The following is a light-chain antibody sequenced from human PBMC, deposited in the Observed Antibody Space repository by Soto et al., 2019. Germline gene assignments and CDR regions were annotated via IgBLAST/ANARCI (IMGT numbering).Light chain of an antibody. CDR3: ATWDDSLRGRV. J-gene: IGLJ3*02. CDR2: ANN. V-gene: IGLV1-47*01. CDR1: SSNIGSRA. Sequence: QSVLTQPPSASGTPGQRVIISCSGSSSNIGSRAVSWYQQLPGMAPKLLIYANNQRPSGVPDRFSGSKSGTSASLAIRGLRSEDEADYYCATWDDSLRGRVFGGGTKLTVL.